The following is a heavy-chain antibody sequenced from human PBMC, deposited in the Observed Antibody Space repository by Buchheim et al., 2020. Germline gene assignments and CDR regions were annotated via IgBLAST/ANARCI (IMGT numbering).Heavy chain of an antibody. D-gene: IGHD2-15*01. J-gene: IGHJ4*02. CDR1: GYTFTSYY. CDR2: INPSGGST. V-gene: IGHV1-46*01. CDR3: ARDSSYCSGGSCYRRRRGYFDY. Sequence: QVQLVQSGAEVKKPGASVKVSCKASGYTFTSYYMHWVRQAPGQGLEWMGIINPSGGSTSYAQKFQGRVTMTRDTSTGPVSMELSSLRSEDTAVYYCARDSSYCSGGSCYRRRRGYFDYWGQGTL.